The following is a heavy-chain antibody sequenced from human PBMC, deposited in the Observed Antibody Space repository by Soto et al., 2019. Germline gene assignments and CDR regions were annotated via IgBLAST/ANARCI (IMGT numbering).Heavy chain of an antibody. V-gene: IGHV4-59*01. CDR1: GVSMRNYF. CDR2: IHYSGTT. CDR3: AAGEASSRNLAPYYLDF. D-gene: IGHD6-13*01. J-gene: IGHJ4*02. Sequence: SETLSLTCTVSGVSMRNYFWTCIRQPPGKGLEWIGYIHYSGTTSFFPSYNPSLRSRVTISEDTSKNQFSLKLLSVTTADTAVYFCAAGEASSRNLAPYYLDFWGQGTLVTVSS.